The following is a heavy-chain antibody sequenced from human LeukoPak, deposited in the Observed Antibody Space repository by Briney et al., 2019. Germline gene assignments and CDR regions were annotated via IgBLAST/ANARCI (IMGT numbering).Heavy chain of an antibody. Sequence: GASMKISCNGSGYSFNSYWIGLVRQMPGKGLEWMGIIYTADSGTRYCPSFEGQVTISADEAISTAYLQWSSLKASDTAMYYCARLGNYYDSSGYFDYWGQGTLVTVSS. CDR3: ARLGNYYDSSGYFDY. D-gene: IGHD3-22*01. V-gene: IGHV5-51*01. CDR2: IYTADSGT. CDR1: GYSFNSYW. J-gene: IGHJ4*02.